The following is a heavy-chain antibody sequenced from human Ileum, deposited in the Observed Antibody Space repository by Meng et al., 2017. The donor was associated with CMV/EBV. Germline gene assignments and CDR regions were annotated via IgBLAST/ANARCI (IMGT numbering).Heavy chain of an antibody. D-gene: IGHD3-10*01. J-gene: IGHJ6*02. CDR2: IDIDGTQR. CDR3: VGHQGGPRDGVRLV. V-gene: IGHV3-30*02. Sequence: GGSLRLSCAAPEFIFNYYGMHWLRQAPGKGLEWLSFIDIDGTQRHNADIVWGRFIVSKDKSKNTVFLEMNSLRVGDTAVYYYVGHQGGPRDGVRLVWGQGTTVTVSS. CDR1: EFIFNYYG.